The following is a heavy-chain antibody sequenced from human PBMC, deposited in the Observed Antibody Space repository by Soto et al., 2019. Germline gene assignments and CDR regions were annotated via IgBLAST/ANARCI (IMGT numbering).Heavy chain of an antibody. CDR3: AKDWVPGQLWPLPSFDY. Sequence: GGSLRLSCAASGFTFSSYAMSWVRQAPGKGLEWVSAISGSGGSTYYADSVKGRFTISRDNSKNTLYLQMNSLRAEDTAVYYCAKDWVPGQLWPLPSFDYWGQGTLVTVSS. J-gene: IGHJ4*02. CDR1: GFTFSSYA. CDR2: ISGSGGST. V-gene: IGHV3-23*01. D-gene: IGHD3-16*01.